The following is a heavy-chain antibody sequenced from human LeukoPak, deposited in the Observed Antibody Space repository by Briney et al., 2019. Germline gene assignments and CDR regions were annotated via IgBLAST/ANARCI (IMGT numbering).Heavy chain of an antibody. CDR2: MNPNTGRT. CDR3: ARLSQTPDYYSSGGYYYLGY. Sequence: ASVKVSCKASRYTFSSYEINLMRVAAGQGLEWMGWMNPNTGRTGFAQKFQGRLTMNRDTSISTAYMELSSLRSEDTAVYYCARLSQTPDYYSSGGYYYLGYWGQGTPVTVSS. D-gene: IGHD3-22*01. CDR1: RYTFSSYE. J-gene: IGHJ4*02. V-gene: IGHV1-8*01.